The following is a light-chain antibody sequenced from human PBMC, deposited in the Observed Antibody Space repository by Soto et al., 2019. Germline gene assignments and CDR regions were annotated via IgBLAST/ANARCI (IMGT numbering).Light chain of an antibody. CDR3: QQYYSTSWT. CDR2: WAS. J-gene: IGKJ1*01. CDR1: QSVLYSSNNKNY. Sequence: DIVMTQSPDSLAVSLGERATINCKSSQSVLYSSNNKNYLAWYQQTPGQPPKLLIYWASTRESGVPDRFSGSWSGTDFTLTISSLQAEDVAVYYWQQYYSTSWTFGQGTKVVIK. V-gene: IGKV4-1*01.